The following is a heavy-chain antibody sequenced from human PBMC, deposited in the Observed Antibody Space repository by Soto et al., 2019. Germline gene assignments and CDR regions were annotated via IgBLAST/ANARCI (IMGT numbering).Heavy chain of an antibody. J-gene: IGHJ6*03. CDR3: ARGRGGMPNYYMDV. V-gene: IGHV4-34*01. CDR2: INHSGST. D-gene: IGHD3-16*01. Sequence: QVQLQQWGAGLLKPSETLSLTCAVYGGSFSGYYWSWIRQPPGKGLEWIGEINHSGSTNYNPSLKSRVTISVDTSKNQFSLKLSSGTAADTAVYYCARGRGGMPNYYMDVWGKGTTVTVSS. CDR1: GGSFSGYY.